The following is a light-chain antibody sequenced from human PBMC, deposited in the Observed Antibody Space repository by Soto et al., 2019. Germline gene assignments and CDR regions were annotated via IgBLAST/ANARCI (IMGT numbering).Light chain of an antibody. Sequence: QSVLTQPASVSGSPGQSITISCSGTSSDIGSYDHVAWYQQFPGKSPKLIIYAVSDRPSGFSDRFSGSKSGISASLTISGLQTEDAGDYYCISYTDRQSYIFGTGTKATVL. V-gene: IGLV2-14*03. J-gene: IGLJ1*01. CDR1: SSDIGSYDH. CDR2: AVS. CDR3: ISYTDRQSYI.